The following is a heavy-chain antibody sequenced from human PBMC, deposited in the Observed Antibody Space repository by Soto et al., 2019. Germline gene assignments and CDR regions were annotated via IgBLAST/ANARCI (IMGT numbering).Heavy chain of an antibody. CDR3: AREGYDYIWGSYRYNYFDY. D-gene: IGHD3-16*02. CDR2: ISAYNGNT. J-gene: IGHJ4*02. CDR1: GYTFTSYG. Sequence: QVQLVQSGAEVKKPGASVKVSCKASGYTFTSYGISWVRQAPGQGLEWMGWISAYNGNTNYAQKLQGRVTMTTDTSTSTAYMERRSLRSDDTAVYYCAREGYDYIWGSYRYNYFDYWGQGTLVTVSS. V-gene: IGHV1-18*01.